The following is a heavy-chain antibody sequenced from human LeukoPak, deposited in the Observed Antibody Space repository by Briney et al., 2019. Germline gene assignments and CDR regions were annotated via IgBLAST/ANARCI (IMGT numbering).Heavy chain of an antibody. V-gene: IGHV3-48*01. CDR1: RFTFSSYS. CDR3: ARDKRGFSGSPDY. J-gene: IGHJ4*02. D-gene: IGHD1-26*01. CDR2: ISSSSSTI. Sequence: GGSLRLSCAASRFTFSSYSMNWVRQAPGKGLEWVSYISSSSSTIYYADSVKGRFTISRDNAKNSLYLQMNSLRAEDTAVYYCARDKRGFSGSPDYWGQGTLVTVSS.